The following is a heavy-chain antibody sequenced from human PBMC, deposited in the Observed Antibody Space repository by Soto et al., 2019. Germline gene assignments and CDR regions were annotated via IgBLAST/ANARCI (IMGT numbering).Heavy chain of an antibody. CDR1: GYSFPSQW. CDR3: ARHRLAARPGNWFDP. Sequence: GESLKISCKGSGYSFPSQWIGWVRQMPGKGLEWMGIIYPGDSDTRYSPSFQGQVTISADKSISTAYLQWSSLKASDTAMYYCARHRLAARPGNWFDPWGQGTLVTVSS. J-gene: IGHJ5*02. V-gene: IGHV5-51*01. D-gene: IGHD6-6*01. CDR2: IYPGDSDT.